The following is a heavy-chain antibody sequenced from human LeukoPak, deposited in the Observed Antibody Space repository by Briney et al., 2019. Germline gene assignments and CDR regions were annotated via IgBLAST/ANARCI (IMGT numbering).Heavy chain of an antibody. CDR1: GFTFSSYW. Sequence: GGSLRLSCAASGFTFSSYWMHWVRQAPGKGLVWVSRIKGDGSSTRYADSVKGRFTTSRDNAKNTLYLQMNSLRAEDTAVYYCARETAVAGNWFDPWGQGTLVTVSS. V-gene: IGHV3-74*01. D-gene: IGHD6-19*01. J-gene: IGHJ5*02. CDR3: ARETAVAGNWFDP. CDR2: IKGDGSST.